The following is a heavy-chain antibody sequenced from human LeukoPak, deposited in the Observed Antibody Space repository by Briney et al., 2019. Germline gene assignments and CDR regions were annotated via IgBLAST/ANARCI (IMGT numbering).Heavy chain of an antibody. CDR3: ARAPSYGDYGGDH. CDR1: GYTFTNYG. CDR2: ISANNGVT. D-gene: IGHD4-17*01. Sequence: ASVKVSCKASGYTFTNYGISWVRQAPGLGLEWMGWISANNGVTNYAQKLQGRATMTTDTSTNTAYMELGSLRSDDTAVYYCARAPSYGDYGGDHWGQGTLLTVSS. J-gene: IGHJ4*02. V-gene: IGHV1-18*01.